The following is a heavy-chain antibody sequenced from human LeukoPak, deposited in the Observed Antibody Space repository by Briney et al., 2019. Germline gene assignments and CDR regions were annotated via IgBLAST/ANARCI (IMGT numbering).Heavy chain of an antibody. CDR1: GGSVSSGNYY. D-gene: IGHD1-26*01. CDR2: IHYSGSM. CDR3: ARDQGGALGG. V-gene: IGHV4-61*01. Sequence: SETLSLTCTVSGGSVSSGNYYWSWIRQPPGKGLEWIAYIHYSGSMNHNPSLKSRVTISVDTSKNQFSLKLRFVTAADTAVYYCARDQGGALGGWGQGTLVTVSS. J-gene: IGHJ4*02.